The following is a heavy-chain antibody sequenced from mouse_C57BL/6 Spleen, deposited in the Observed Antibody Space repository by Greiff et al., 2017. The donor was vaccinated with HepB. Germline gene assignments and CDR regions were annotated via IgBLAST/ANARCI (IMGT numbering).Heavy chain of an antibody. CDR2: IYPRSGNT. Sequence: QVHVKQSGAELARPGASVKLSCKASGYTFTSYGISWVKQRTGQGLEWIGEIYPRSGNTYYNEKFKGKATLTADKSSSTAYMELRSLTSEDSAVYFCARDWDYSNFYFDYWGQGTTLTVSS. V-gene: IGHV1-81*01. D-gene: IGHD2-5*01. CDR1: GYTFTSYG. J-gene: IGHJ2*01. CDR3: ARDWDYSNFYFDY.